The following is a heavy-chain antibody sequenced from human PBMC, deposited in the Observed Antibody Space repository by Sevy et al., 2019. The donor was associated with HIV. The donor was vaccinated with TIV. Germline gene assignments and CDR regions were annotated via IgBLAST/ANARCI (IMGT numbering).Heavy chain of an antibody. CDR3: ARVDSSGYYYTEYFQH. CDR1: GFTFSSYA. V-gene: IGHV3-30-3*01. CDR2: ISYDGSNK. J-gene: IGHJ1*01. Sequence: GGSLRLSCAASGFTFSSYAMHWDRQAPGKGLEWVAVISYDGSNKYYADSVKGRFTISRDNSKNTLYLQMNSLRAEDTAVYYCARVDSSGYYYTEYFQHWGQGTLVTVSS. D-gene: IGHD3-22*01.